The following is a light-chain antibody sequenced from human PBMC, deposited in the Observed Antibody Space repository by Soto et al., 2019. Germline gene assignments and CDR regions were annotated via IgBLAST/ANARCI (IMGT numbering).Light chain of an antibody. CDR3: QQGHNWPLT. Sequence: EIAMTQSPATLSVSPGERATLSCRASQSLSTELSWYQQIPGQPPRLLIYSASTRATGVPASFTGSGSGSEFTLTISGLQSEDFAIYYCQQGHNWPLTFGQGTSLEI. J-gene: IGKJ2*01. V-gene: IGKV3-15*01. CDR1: QSLSTE. CDR2: SAS.